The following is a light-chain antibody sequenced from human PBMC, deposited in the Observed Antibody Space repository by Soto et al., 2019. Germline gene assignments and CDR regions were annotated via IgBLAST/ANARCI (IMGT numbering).Light chain of an antibody. V-gene: IGKV1D-13*01. CDR1: QGIGSN. J-gene: IGKJ4*01. CDR2: DAS. Sequence: AIQLTQSPSSLSASVGDRVTITCRASQGIGSNLAWYHQKPGKAPKVLIYDASTLESGVPSRFSGSGYGTHFTLTISSLQPEDFATYYCQQFTYLPVAFGGGTKVDI. CDR3: QQFTYLPVA.